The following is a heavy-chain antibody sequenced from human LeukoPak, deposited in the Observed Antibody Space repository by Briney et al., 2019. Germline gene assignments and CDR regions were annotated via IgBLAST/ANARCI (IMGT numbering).Heavy chain of an antibody. CDR1: GGSISSGSYY. V-gene: IGHV4-61*02. J-gene: IGHJ5*02. CDR3: ARGGFLVQNHFDP. CDR2: IHRSGST. D-gene: IGHD3-3*01. Sequence: PSETLSLTCTVSGGSISSGSYYWSWIRQPAGKGLEWIGRIHRSGSTSYNPSVKSRVTISVDTSKNQCSLKLNSVTAADTAVYYCARGGFLVQNHFDPWGQGTLVTVSS.